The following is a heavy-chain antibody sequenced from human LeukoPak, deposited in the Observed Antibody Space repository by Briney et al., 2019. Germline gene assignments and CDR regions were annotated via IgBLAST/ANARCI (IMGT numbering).Heavy chain of an antibody. CDR3: AREIGSAARGR. Sequence: GGSLRLSCAASGFSFSTYWMSWVRQAPGKGLEWVANIKQDGSEKYYVDSVKGRFTISRDNAKNSLYLQMDSLRAEDTAMYYCAREIGSAARGRWGQGTLVTVSS. J-gene: IGHJ4*02. CDR1: GFSFSTYW. D-gene: IGHD6-13*01. CDR2: IKQDGSEK. V-gene: IGHV3-7*05.